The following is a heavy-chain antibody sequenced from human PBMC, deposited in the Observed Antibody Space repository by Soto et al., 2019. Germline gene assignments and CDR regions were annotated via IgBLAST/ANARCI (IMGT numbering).Heavy chain of an antibody. CDR2: ISAYNGNT. J-gene: IGHJ4*02. CDR3: ASEHFPSTYYSFDY. CDR1: GYTFTTYG. Sequence: QVQLVQSGAEMKKPGASVKVSCKASGYTFTTYGISWVRQAPGQGLEWMGWISAYNGNTHYAQKLQGRVTMTTDTSTSPAYVELRSLRSDDTAVYYCASEHFPSTYYSFDYWGQGTLVTVSS. D-gene: IGHD1-26*01. V-gene: IGHV1-18*04.